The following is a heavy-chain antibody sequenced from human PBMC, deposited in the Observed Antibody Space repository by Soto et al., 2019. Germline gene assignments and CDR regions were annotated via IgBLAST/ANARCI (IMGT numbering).Heavy chain of an antibody. CDR1: GFTFSSYG. V-gene: IGHV3-33*01. CDR3: ARDRKGYCSGGSCYHTDHYYYYGMDV. D-gene: IGHD2-15*01. Sequence: PGGSMRVSCAAAGFTFSSYGMHWVRQDPGKGLEWVAVIWYDGSNKYYADSVKGRFTISRDNSKNTLYLQMNSLRAEDTAVYYCARDRKGYCSGGSCYHTDHYYYYGMDVWGQGTTVTVSS. CDR2: IWYDGSNK. J-gene: IGHJ6*02.